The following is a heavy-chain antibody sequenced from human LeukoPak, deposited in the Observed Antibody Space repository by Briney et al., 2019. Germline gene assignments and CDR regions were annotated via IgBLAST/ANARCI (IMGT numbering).Heavy chain of an antibody. CDR2: IYYSGST. CDR3: AREGGYYQ. CDR1: GGSVSSGSYY. D-gene: IGHD3-3*01. V-gene: IGHV4-61*01. J-gene: IGHJ4*02. Sequence: PSETLSLTCTVSGGSVSSGSYYWSWIRQPPGKGLEWIGYIYYSGSTNYNPSLKSRVTISVDTSKNQFSLKLSSVTAADTAVYYCAREGGYYQWGQGTLVTVSS.